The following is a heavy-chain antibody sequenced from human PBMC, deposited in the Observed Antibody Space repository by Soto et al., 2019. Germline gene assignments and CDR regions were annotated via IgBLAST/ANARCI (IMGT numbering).Heavy chain of an antibody. CDR2: ISSSTSHT. CDR3: ARRPFSSSGYYSNFDY. D-gene: IGHD3-22*01. CDR1: GFTFSDYY. V-gene: IGHV3-11*03. J-gene: IGHJ4*02. Sequence: PGGSLRLSCAVSGFTFSDYYMTWIRQAPGKGLEWVSYISSSTSHTNYADSVKGRFTISRDNAKNSLFLQWSSLKASDTAMYYCARRPFSSSGYYSNFDYWGQGTLVTVSS.